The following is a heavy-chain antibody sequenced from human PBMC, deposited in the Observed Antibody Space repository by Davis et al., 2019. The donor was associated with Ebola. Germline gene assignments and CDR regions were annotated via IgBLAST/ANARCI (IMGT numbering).Heavy chain of an antibody. D-gene: IGHD4-23*01. CDR3: VRTPEYPYGGTFDY. V-gene: IGHV3-30*01. Sequence: SVKGRFTISRDNSKNTLYLQMNSLRPEDAALYYCVRTPEYPYGGTFDYWGQGTLVTVSS. J-gene: IGHJ4*02.